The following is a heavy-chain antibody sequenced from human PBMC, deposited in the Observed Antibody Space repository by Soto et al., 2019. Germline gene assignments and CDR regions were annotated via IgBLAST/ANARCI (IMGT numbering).Heavy chain of an antibody. J-gene: IGHJ6*02. V-gene: IGHV1-58*01. CDR1: GFTFTNSA. CDR3: AADPPQIYHYWYAMDV. Sequence: QMQLVQSGPEVKKPGTSVKVSCKASGFTFTNSAVQWVRQTRGQPLEWMGWVVVGSGNTNYAQKFQERVTITRDMSTSTAYMELSSLRSEDTAVYYCAADPPQIYHYWYAMDVWGQGTTVSVSS. CDR2: VVVGSGNT.